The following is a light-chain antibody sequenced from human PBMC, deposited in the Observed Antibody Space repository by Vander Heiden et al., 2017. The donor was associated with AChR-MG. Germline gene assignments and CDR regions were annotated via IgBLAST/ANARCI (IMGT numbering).Light chain of an antibody. V-gene: IGKV3-15*01. CDR3: QQYSNWPLT. CDR1: QSVGSK. J-gene: IGKJ4*01. CDR2: GAS. Sequence: PPTLSVSPGERATLSCRASQSVGSKLAWYQQKPGQAPRLLIYGASTRATGIPAGFSGTGSGTEFTLTISSLQSEDFAVYHCQQYSNWPLTFGGGTKVAIK.